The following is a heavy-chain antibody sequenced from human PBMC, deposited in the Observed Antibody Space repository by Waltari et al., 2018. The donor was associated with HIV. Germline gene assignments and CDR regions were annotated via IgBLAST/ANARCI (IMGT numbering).Heavy chain of an antibody. D-gene: IGHD2-15*01. CDR1: GFTFSSYG. CDR3: ATNIVVAATGTFDY. V-gene: IGHV3-30*02. CDR2: IRYDGSKK. J-gene: IGHJ4*02. Sequence: QVQLVESGGGVVQPGGSLRLSCAASGFTFSSYGMHWVRQAPGKGLKWVTFIRYDGSKKHYSDSGKGRFTISRDNSDNTLYLEMNSLRTEDTAVYYCATNIVVAATGTFDYWGQGTRVIVTA.